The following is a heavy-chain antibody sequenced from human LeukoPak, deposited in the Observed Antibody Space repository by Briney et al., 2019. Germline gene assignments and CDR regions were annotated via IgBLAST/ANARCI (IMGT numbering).Heavy chain of an antibody. CDR2: ISCSSSTI. CDR1: GFTFSSYS. J-gene: IGHJ5*02. Sequence: GGSLRLSCAASGFTFSSYSMNWVRQAPGKGLEWVSYISCSSSTIYYADSVKGRFTISRDNAKNSLYLQMNSLRAEDTAVYYCASGYYDFWSGQDWFDPWGQGTLVTVSS. D-gene: IGHD3-3*01. V-gene: IGHV3-48*01. CDR3: ASGYYDFWSGQDWFDP.